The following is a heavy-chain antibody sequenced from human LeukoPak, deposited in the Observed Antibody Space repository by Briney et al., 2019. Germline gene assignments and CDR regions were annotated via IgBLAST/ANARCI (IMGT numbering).Heavy chain of an antibody. Sequence: GRSLRLSCAASGFTFSSYAMHWVRQAPGKGLEWVAVISYDGSNKYYADSVKGRFTISRDNSKNTLYLQMNSLRAEDTAVYYCARTDASAFDLWGQGTMVTVSS. J-gene: IGHJ3*01. CDR1: GFTFSSYA. CDR3: ARTDASAFDL. V-gene: IGHV3-30*04. CDR2: ISYDGSNK.